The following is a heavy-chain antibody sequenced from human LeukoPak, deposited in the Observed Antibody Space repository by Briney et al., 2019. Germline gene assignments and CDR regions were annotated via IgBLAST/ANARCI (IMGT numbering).Heavy chain of an antibody. D-gene: IGHD4-11*01. CDR2: IYYGGST. Sequence: PETLSRTCTVSGGSISSNSYYWGWLRQPPGKGLEWIGSIYYGGSTFYNPSLKSRVTISADTSKNQFSLNLSSVTAADTAVYYCARRLASSSDTFDYWGQGTLVTVSS. CDR3: ARRLASSSDTFDY. V-gene: IGHV4-39*01. J-gene: IGHJ4*02. CDR1: GGSISSNSYY.